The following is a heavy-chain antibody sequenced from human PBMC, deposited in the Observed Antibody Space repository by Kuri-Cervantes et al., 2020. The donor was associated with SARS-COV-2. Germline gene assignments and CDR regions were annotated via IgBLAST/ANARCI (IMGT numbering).Heavy chain of an antibody. V-gene: IGHV3-7*01. D-gene: IGHD6-6*01. CDR2: IKHDGSER. J-gene: IGHJ3*02. Sequence: GGSLRLSCTASGFSISDRAYWMTWVRQTPGKGLEWVANIKHDGSERFYVDSVKGRFTISRDNSKNTLYLQMNSLRAEDTAVYYCARVNDVIAARLHDAFDIWGQGTMVTVSS. CDR1: GFSISDRAYW. CDR3: ARVNDVIAARLHDAFDI.